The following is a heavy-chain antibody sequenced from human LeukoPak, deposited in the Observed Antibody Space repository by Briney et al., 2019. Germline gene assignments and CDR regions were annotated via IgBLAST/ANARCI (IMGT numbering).Heavy chain of an antibody. CDR3: ARDDVVRGVITYYYGMDV. J-gene: IGHJ6*04. CDR2: IYHSGST. D-gene: IGHD3-10*01. CDR1: GYSISSGYY. Sequence: PSETLSLTCAVSGYSISSGYYWGWIRQPPGKGLEWIGSIYHSGSTYYNPSLKSRVTISVDTSKNRFSLKLSSVTAADTAVYYCARDDVVRGVITYYYGMDVWGKGTTVTVSS. V-gene: IGHV4-38-2*02.